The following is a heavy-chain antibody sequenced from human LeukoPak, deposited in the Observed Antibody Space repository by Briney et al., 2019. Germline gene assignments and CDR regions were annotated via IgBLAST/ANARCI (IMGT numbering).Heavy chain of an antibody. D-gene: IGHD3-22*01. Sequence: SETLSLTCTVSGDSTSSGYYWGWIRPPPGRGLEWIGSIHHSGSSYYNPSLKSRVTISVDTSKNQFSLKLSSVTAADTAVHYCARYYDGSGSPRFDPWGQGTLVTVSS. CDR2: IHHSGSS. V-gene: IGHV4-38-2*02. CDR1: GDSTSSGYY. CDR3: ARYYDGSGSPRFDP. J-gene: IGHJ5*02.